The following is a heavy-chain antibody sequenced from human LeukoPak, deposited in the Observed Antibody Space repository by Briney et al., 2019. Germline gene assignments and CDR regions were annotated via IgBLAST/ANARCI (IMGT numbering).Heavy chain of an antibody. J-gene: IGHJ4*02. V-gene: IGHV1-69*02. CDR2: IIPILGIA. CDR1: GGTFSSYT. CDR3: ARAIPNVDAVVTHFDY. Sequence: SVKVSCKASGGTFSSYTISWVRQAPGQGLEWMGRIIPILGIANYAQKFQGRVTITADKSTSTAYMELSSLGSEDTAVYYCARAIPNVDAVVTHFDYWGQGTLVTVSS. D-gene: IGHD4-23*01.